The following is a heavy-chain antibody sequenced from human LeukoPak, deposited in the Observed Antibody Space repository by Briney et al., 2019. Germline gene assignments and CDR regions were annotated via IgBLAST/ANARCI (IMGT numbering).Heavy chain of an antibody. CDR1: GYTFTGYY. D-gene: IGHD3-10*01. V-gene: IGHV1-2*04. J-gene: IGHJ4*02. CDR2: INPNSGGT. Sequence: ASVKVSCKASGYTFTGYYMHWVRQAPGQGLEWMGWINPNSGGTNYAQKFQGWVTMTRDTSISTAYMELSRLRSDDTAVYYCARDEGRGSGSYFPNYFDYWGQGTLVTVSS. CDR3: ARDEGRGSGSYFPNYFDY.